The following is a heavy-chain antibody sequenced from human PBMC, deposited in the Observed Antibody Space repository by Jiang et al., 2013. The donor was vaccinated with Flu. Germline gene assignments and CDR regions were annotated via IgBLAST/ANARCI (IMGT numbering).Heavy chain of an antibody. CDR2: IIPIFGTP. CDR1: GGPFSTYT. D-gene: IGHD1-26*01. V-gene: IGHV1-69*01. CDR3: HVSPGYSGSYYFAY. Sequence: SGAEVKKPGSSVKVSCKASGGPFSTYTINWVRQAPGQGLEWMGGIIPIFGTPDYAQKFQDRVTITADESTSTAYMDLSSLRSEDTAVYYCHVSPGYSGSYYFAYWGQGTLVTVSS. J-gene: IGHJ4*02.